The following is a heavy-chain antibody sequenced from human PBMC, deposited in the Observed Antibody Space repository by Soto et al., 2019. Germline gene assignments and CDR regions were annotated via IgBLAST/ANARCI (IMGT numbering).Heavy chain of an antibody. CDR1: GYPVTAYY. J-gene: IGHJ3*02. CDR2: INPATGAA. V-gene: IGHV1-2*02. CDR3: ARGGGVGVAGSAAFDM. Sequence: QLHLVQSGAVVKKPGASVTVSCSASGYPVTAYYMHWVRQAPGRGLEWMGGINPATGAAKYTQTSQGRVTMTRDPSTSTVFMELSGRTSEDTAVFYCARGGGVGVAGSAAFDMWGQGTLVTVSS. D-gene: IGHD3-3*01.